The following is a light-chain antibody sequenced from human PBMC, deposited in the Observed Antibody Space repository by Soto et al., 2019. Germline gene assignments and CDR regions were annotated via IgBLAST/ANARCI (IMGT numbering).Light chain of an antibody. CDR1: QSVSNNY. V-gene: IGKV3-20*01. J-gene: IGKJ2*01. CDR3: QQYGSSTPYT. CDR2: GSS. Sequence: EVVLTQSPGTLSLSPGERATLSCRASQSVSNNYLAWYQQKPGQSPKLLIFGSSDRATGIPDRFSGSGSGTNFTITISSQDTEDIAVYYCQQYGSSTPYTFGKGTKLEIK.